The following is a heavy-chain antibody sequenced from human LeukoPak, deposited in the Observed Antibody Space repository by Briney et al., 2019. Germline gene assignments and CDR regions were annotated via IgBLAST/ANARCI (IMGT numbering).Heavy chain of an antibody. J-gene: IGHJ4*02. Sequence: GGSLRLSCAASGFTVSTYSMSWVRQAPGKGLEWVATFSSGGRTSYADSVEGRFTISRDTSQNTVFLQMNSLRDEDTALYYCASILYGWGQGTLVTVSS. CDR1: GFTVSTYS. V-gene: IGHV3-53*01. CDR3: ASILYG. D-gene: IGHD2-2*02. CDR2: FSSGGRT.